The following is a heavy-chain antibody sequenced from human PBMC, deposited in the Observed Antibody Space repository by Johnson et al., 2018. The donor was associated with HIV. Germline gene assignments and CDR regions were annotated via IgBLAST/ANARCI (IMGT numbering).Heavy chain of an antibody. Sequence: VLLVESGGGLVQPGGSLRLSCAASGFTFDDYAMHWVRQAPGKGLEWVSGISWNSGSTGYADSVKGRFTISRDNAKNSLYVQMNSLRAEDTAVYYCARGRHTGYCSGGSCYGARAFDIWGQGTMVTVSS. V-gene: IGHV3-9*01. CDR3: ARGRHTGYCSGGSCYGARAFDI. CDR2: ISWNSGST. J-gene: IGHJ3*02. D-gene: IGHD2-15*01. CDR1: GFTFDDYA.